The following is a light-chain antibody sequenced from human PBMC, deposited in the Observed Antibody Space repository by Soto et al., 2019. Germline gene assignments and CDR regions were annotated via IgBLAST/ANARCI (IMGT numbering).Light chain of an antibody. CDR1: HSVRSD. V-gene: IGKV3-20*01. CDR3: QQYGSSST. J-gene: IGKJ5*01. Sequence: IVLTQSPATLSVSPWYRSTIYFRASHSVRSDLAWYQQKPGQAPRLLIYGASTRASGIPARVSGSGSGTDFTLTISRLEPEDFAVYYCQQYGSSSTLGQGTRLEIK. CDR2: GAS.